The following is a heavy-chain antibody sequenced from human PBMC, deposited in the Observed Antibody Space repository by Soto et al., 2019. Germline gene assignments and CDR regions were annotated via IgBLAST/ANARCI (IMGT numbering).Heavy chain of an antibody. Sequence: GGSLRLSCAASGFTFSSYGMHWVRQAPGKGLEWVAVIWYDGSNKYYADSVKGRFTISRNNSKNTLYLQMNSLRAEDTAVYYCARDSCSGGSCYSPYNYYYYMDVWGKGTTVTVSS. J-gene: IGHJ6*03. V-gene: IGHV3-33*01. CDR2: IWYDGSNK. D-gene: IGHD2-15*01. CDR3: ARDSCSGGSCYSPYNYYYYMDV. CDR1: GFTFSSYG.